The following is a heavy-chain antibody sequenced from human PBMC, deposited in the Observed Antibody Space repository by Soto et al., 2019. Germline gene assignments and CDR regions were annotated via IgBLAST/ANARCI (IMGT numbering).Heavy chain of an antibody. CDR1: EDSVSSSSAA. D-gene: IGHD3-16*01. Sequence: PSQTLSLTCDISEDSVSSSSAALNLIRQSPSRGLEWLGRTYYRSKWIHEYTVSMESRITINPDTSKNQFSLHIYSVTPEDTAVYYCAGVVWFRGMDVWGQGTPVTVSS. CDR2: TYYRSKWIH. CDR3: AGVVWFRGMDV. V-gene: IGHV6-1*01. J-gene: IGHJ6*02.